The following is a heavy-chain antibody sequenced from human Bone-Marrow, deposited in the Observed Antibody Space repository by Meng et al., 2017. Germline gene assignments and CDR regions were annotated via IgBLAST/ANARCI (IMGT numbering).Heavy chain of an antibody. CDR2: INHSGST. J-gene: IGHJ4*02. CDR1: GGSFSDYY. CDR3: ARGPTTMAHDFDY. D-gene: IGHD4-11*01. Sequence: QGQLQQWGAGLLKPSGTLSLPCVVSGGSFSDYYWSWIRQPPGKGLEWIGEINHSGSTNYNPSLESRATISVDTSQNNLSLKLSSVTAADSAVYYCARGPTTMAHDFDYWGQGTLVTVSS. V-gene: IGHV4-34*01.